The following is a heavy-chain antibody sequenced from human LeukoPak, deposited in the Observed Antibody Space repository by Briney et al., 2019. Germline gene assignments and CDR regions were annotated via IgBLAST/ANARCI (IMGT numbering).Heavy chain of an antibody. CDR2: ISGSGDTI. CDR1: GFTFSSYR. V-gene: IGHV3-48*01. D-gene: IGHD2-2*01. Sequence: GGSLRLSCAASGFTFSSYRMNWVRQAPGKGLEWLSFISGSGDTIYYADSVKGRFTMSRDDARNSLFLQMNSLRAEDTAVYYCARVRDAYNYFHYWGQGTLVTVSS. CDR3: ARVRDAYNYFHY. J-gene: IGHJ4*02.